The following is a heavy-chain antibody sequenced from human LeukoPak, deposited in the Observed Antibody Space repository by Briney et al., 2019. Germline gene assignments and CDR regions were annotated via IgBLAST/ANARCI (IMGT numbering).Heavy chain of an antibody. Sequence: GGSLRLSCAASGFTFSSYSMNWVRQAPGKGLEWVSSISSSSSYIYYADSVKGRFAISRDNAKNSLYLQMNSLRAEDTAVYYCARDLIGKVAAAGVDYWGQGTLVTVSS. J-gene: IGHJ4*02. CDR3: ARDLIGKVAAAGVDY. V-gene: IGHV3-21*01. CDR2: ISSSSSYI. D-gene: IGHD6-13*01. CDR1: GFTFSSYS.